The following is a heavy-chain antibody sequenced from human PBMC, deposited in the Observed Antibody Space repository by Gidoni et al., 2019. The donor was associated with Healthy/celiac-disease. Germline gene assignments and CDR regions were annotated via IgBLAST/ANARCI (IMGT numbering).Heavy chain of an antibody. CDR3: AKQFRPIVVVVAAIRRGYFDY. V-gene: IGHV3-23*01. J-gene: IGHJ4*02. Sequence: EVQLLESGGGLVQPGGSLRLSCAASGFTFSSYAMRSVRQAPGKGLEWVSAISGSGGSTYYADSVKGRFTISRDNSKNTLYLQMNSLRAEDTAVYYCAKQFRPIVVVVAAIRRGYFDYWGQGTLVTVSS. CDR1: GFTFSSYA. CDR2: ISGSGGST. D-gene: IGHD2-15*01.